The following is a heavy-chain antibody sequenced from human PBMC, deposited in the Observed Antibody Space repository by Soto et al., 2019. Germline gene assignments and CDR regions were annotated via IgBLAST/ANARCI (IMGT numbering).Heavy chain of an antibody. V-gene: IGHV3-49*04. D-gene: IGHD3-10*01. CDR3: TRVLMVRGVIIDYYYYGMDV. J-gene: IGHJ6*02. CDR1: GFTFGDYA. Sequence: LRLSCTASGFTFGDYAMSWVRQAPGKGLEWVGFIRSKAYGGTTEYAASVKGRFTISRDDSKSIAYLQMNSLKTEDTAVYYCTRVLMVRGVIIDYYYYGMDVWGQGTTVTVSS. CDR2: IRSKAYGGTT.